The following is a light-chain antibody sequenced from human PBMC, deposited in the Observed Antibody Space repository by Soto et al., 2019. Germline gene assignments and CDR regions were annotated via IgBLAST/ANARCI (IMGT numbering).Light chain of an antibody. CDR1: SSNIGSNT. CDR2: SNN. Sequence: QLVLTQPPSASGTPGQRVTISCSGSSSNIGSNTVNWYQQLPGTAPKLRIYSNNQRLSGVPDRFSGSKTGTSASLAISGLQSEDEADYYCAAWDDSLNGVVFGGRTKLTVL. J-gene: IGLJ2*01. V-gene: IGLV1-44*01. CDR3: AAWDDSLNGVV.